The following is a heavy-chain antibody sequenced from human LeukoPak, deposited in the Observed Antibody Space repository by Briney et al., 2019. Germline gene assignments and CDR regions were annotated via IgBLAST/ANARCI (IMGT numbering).Heavy chain of an antibody. V-gene: IGHV3-7*03. CDR3: ARLAYGSGSYHPLYPRYYFDY. Sequence: GGSLRLSCAASGFTFSSYWMSWVRQAPGKGLEWVANIKQDGSEKYYVDSVKGRFTISRDNTKNSLYLQMNSLRAEDTAVYYCARLAYGSGSYHPLYPRYYFDYWGQGTLVTVSS. J-gene: IGHJ4*02. CDR1: GFTFSSYW. D-gene: IGHD3-10*01. CDR2: IKQDGSEK.